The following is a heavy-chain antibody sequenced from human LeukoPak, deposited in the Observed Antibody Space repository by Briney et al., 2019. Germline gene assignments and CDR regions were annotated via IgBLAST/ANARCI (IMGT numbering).Heavy chain of an antibody. D-gene: IGHD3-16*01. Sequence: GGSLRLSCAASGITFKNYAMSWVRQAPGKGLEWVSVIYSGGSTYYADSVKGRFTISRDNSKNTLYLQMNSLRAEDTAVYYCASGGGSYYWGQGTLVTVSS. J-gene: IGHJ4*02. V-gene: IGHV3-53*01. CDR2: IYSGGST. CDR3: ASGGGSYY. CDR1: GITFKNYA.